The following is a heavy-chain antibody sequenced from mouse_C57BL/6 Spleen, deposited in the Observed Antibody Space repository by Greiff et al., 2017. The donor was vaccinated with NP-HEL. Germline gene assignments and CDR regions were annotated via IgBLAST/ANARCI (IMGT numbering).Heavy chain of an antibody. CDR2: INPGSGGT. Sequence: VQLVESGAELVRPGTSVKVSCKASGYAFTNYLIEWVKQRPGQGLEWIGVINPGSGGTNYNEKFKGKATLTADKSSSTAYMQLSSLTSEDSAVYFCARLGTAQDYWGQGTTLTVSS. J-gene: IGHJ2*01. V-gene: IGHV1-54*01. D-gene: IGHD3-2*02. CDR3: ARLGTAQDY. CDR1: GYAFTNYL.